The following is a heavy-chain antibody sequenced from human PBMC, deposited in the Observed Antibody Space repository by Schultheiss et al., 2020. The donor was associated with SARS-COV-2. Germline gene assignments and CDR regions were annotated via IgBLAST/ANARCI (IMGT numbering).Heavy chain of an antibody. CDR1: GGSISSYY. CDR3: ASSYSSGWYYFDY. J-gene: IGHJ4*02. Sequence: SQTLSLTCTVSGGSISSYYWSWIRQPPGKGLEWIGSIYHSGSTNYNPSLKSRVTISVDTSKNQFSLKLSSVTAADTAVYYCASSYSSGWYYFDYWGQGTLVTVSS. CDR2: IYHSGST. D-gene: IGHD6-19*01. V-gene: IGHV4-59*12.